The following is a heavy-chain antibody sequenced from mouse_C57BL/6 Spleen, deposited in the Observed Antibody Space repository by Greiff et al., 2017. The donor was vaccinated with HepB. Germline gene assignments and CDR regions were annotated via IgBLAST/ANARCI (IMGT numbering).Heavy chain of an antibody. J-gene: IGHJ1*03. CDR1: GYTFTSYW. V-gene: IGHV1-69*01. CDR3: ARSINDWYFDV. Sequence: QVQLQQPGAELVMPGASVKLSCKASGYTFTSYWMHWVKQRPGQGLEWIGEIDPSDSYTNYNQKFKGKSTLTVDKSSSTAYMQLSSLTSEDSAVYYCARSINDWYFDVWGTGTTVTVSS. D-gene: IGHD1-1*01. CDR2: IDPSDSYT.